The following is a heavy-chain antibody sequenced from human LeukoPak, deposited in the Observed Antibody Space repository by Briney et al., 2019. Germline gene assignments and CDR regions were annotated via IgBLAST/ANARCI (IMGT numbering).Heavy chain of an antibody. D-gene: IGHD2-2*02. CDR2: IYYSGST. J-gene: IGHJ4*02. V-gene: IGHV4-30-4*01. Sequence: SQTLSLTCTVSGGSISSGDYYWSWIRQPPGKGLEWIGYIYYSGSTYYNPSLKSRVTISVDTSKNQFSLKLSSVTAADTAVHYCASLYCSSTSCYTSDYWGQGTLVTVSS. CDR1: GGSISSGDYY. CDR3: ASLYCSSTSCYTSDY.